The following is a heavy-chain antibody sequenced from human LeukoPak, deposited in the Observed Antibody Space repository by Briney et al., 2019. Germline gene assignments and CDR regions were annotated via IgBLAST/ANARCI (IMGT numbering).Heavy chain of an antibody. CDR1: ALTFSGYG. D-gene: IGHD6-19*01. Sequence: TLRLSCAASALTFSGYGKHRVRQAPGQGQEWVAVISYDGSNKYYADSVKGRFTISRDNSKNTLYLQMNSLRAEGTAVYYCAKIGSSGSAFDYWGQGTLVTVSS. J-gene: IGHJ4*02. CDR2: ISYDGSNK. V-gene: IGHV3-30*18. CDR3: AKIGSSGSAFDY.